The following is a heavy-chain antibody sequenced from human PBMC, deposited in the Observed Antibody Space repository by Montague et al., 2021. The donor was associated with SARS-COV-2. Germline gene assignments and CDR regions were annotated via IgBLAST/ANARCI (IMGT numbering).Heavy chain of an antibody. D-gene: IGHD3-10*01. V-gene: IGHV4-34*01. CDR2: FHYGGST. J-gene: IGHJ6*03. CDR3: ARLGDGVVPSPILGVGPYYSYYYMDV. CDR1: GGSFSTYS. Sequence: SETLSLTCAVHGGSFSTYSWNWIRQPPGKGLEWIGEFHYGGSTNYNPSLKSQVTISADTSKNQFSLKLTSVAAADTAVYYCARLGDGVVPSPILGVGPYYSYYYMDVWGKGTTVTVSS.